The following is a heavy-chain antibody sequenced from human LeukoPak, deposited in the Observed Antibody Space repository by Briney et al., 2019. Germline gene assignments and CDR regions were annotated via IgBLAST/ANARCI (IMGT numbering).Heavy chain of an antibody. CDR2: ISAYNGNT. V-gene: IGHV1-18*01. J-gene: IGHJ4*02. CDR3: ARDLYDYVWGSYSSYAY. D-gene: IGHD3-16*01. Sequence: ASVKVSCKASGYTFTSYGISWVRQAPGQGLEWMGWISAYNGNTNYAQKLQGRVTMTTDTSTSTAYMELRSLRSDDTAVYYCARDLYDYVWGSYSSYAYWGQGTLVTVSS. CDR1: GYTFTSYG.